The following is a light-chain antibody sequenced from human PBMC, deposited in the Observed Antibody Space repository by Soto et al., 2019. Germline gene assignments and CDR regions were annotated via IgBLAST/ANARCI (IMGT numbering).Light chain of an antibody. Sequence: EIVMTQSPATLSVSPGERATLSCRASQSVSSNLAWYQQKPGQAPRLLMYGASTRATGIPDRFSGSGSGTEFTLTISSLQSEDFAVYYCQQRSHWPTFGQGTKVDIK. J-gene: IGKJ1*01. CDR1: QSVSSN. V-gene: IGKV3-15*01. CDR2: GAS. CDR3: QQRSHWPT.